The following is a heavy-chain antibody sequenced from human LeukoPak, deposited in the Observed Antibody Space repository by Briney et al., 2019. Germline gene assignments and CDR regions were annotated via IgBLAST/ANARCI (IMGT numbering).Heavy chain of an antibody. CDR3: ASGYSHETFDY. Sequence: GASVKVSCKASGGTFSSYAISWVRQAPGQGLEWMGGIIPIFGTANYAQKFQGRVTITADESTSTAYMELSSLRSEDTAVYYCASGYSHETFDYWGQGTLVTVSS. CDR2: IIPIFGTA. CDR1: GGTFSSYA. V-gene: IGHV1-69*13. D-gene: IGHD5-18*01. J-gene: IGHJ4*02.